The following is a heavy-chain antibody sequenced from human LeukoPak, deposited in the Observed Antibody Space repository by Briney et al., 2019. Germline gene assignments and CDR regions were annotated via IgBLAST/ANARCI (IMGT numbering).Heavy chain of an antibody. J-gene: IGHJ5*02. CDR1: GFTFSSYW. Sequence: GGSLRLSCAASGFTFSSYWMSWVRQAPGKGLEWVANIKQDGSEKYYVDSVKGRFTISRDNAKNSLYLQMNSLRAEDTAVYYCARENNNDTAMVNWFDPWGQGTLVTVSS. D-gene: IGHD5-18*01. V-gene: IGHV3-7*01. CDR2: IKQDGSEK. CDR3: ARENNNDTAMVNWFDP.